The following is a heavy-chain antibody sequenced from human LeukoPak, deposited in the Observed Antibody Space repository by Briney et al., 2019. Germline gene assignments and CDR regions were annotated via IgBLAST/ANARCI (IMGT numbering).Heavy chain of an antibody. V-gene: IGHV3-74*01. D-gene: IGHD1-1*01. CDR1: GFTFSSYW. J-gene: IGHJ4*02. CDR2: LNSDGSST. Sequence: GGSLRLSCAVSGFTFSSYWMHWVRQAPGKGLVWVSRLNSDGSSTNYADSVKGRFTISRDNAETTLHLQMNNLSAEDTAVYYCARASNRNSINFDYWGQGALVTVSS. CDR3: ARASNRNSINFDY.